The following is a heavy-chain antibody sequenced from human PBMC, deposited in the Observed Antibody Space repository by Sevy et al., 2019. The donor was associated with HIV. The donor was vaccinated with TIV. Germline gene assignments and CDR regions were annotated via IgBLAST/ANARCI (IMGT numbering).Heavy chain of an antibody. D-gene: IGHD3-22*01. V-gene: IGHV3-74*01. CDR1: GFTFSSYW. Sequence: GGSLRLSCAASGFTFSSYWMHWVRQAPGKGLVWVSRINSDGSSTSYADSVKGRFTISRENAKNTLYLQMNSLRAEDTAVYYCARDPPVTMIVVGGAFDIWGQGTMVTVSS. CDR2: INSDGSST. CDR3: ARDPPVTMIVVGGAFDI. J-gene: IGHJ3*02.